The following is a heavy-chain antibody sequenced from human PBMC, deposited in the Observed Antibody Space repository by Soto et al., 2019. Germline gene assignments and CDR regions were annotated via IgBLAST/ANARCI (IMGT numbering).Heavy chain of an antibody. CDR3: ARSARRVVSYGQVLSNYYYVMDV. D-gene: IGHD5-18*01. Sequence: QVQLVQSGAEVKKPGSSVKVSCKASGGTLSRFGINWVRQAPGQGLEWMGGIIPLFGIPEYAKRFQGRVTLTADESTSTAYIELTSLRPYDTAMYYCARSARRVVSYGQVLSNYYYVMDVWGQVTTVTVSS. J-gene: IGHJ6*02. CDR1: GGTLSRFG. CDR2: IIPLFGIP. V-gene: IGHV1-69*01.